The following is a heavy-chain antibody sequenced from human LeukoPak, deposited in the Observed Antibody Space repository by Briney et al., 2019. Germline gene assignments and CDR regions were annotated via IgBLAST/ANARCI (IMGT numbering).Heavy chain of an antibody. D-gene: IGHD3-22*01. CDR1: GGSISSSY. J-gene: IGHJ5*02. Sequence: KTSETLSLTCTVSGGSISSSYWSWIRQPPGKGLEWIGYIHYSGSTNYNPSLKSRVTISVDTSKNQFSLRLSSVTAADTAVYYCATTINYYDSSGHYYNWFDPWGQGTLVTVSS. CDR3: ATTINYYDSSGHYYNWFDP. V-gene: IGHV4-59*01. CDR2: IHYSGST.